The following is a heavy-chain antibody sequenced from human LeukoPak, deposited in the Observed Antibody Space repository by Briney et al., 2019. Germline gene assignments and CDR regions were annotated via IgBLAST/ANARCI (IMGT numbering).Heavy chain of an antibody. CDR1: GGTFSSYA. V-gene: IGHV1-69*04. Sequence: ASVKVSCKPSGGTFSSYAISWVRQAPGQGLEWMGRIIPILGIANHAQKFQGRVTITADKSTSTAYMELSSLRSEDTAVYYCARERNIVVVVAASGNPLIDYWGQGTLVTVSS. D-gene: IGHD2-15*01. J-gene: IGHJ4*02. CDR2: IIPILGIA. CDR3: ARERNIVVVVAASGNPLIDY.